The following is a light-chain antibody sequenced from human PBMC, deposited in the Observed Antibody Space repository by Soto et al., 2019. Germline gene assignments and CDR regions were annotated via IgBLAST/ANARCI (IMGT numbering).Light chain of an antibody. Sequence: DIQMTQSPSALSASVGDRVTITCRASESASKWVAWYQQKPGRSPTLLIYKASTLQSGVPSRFSGSGSGTEFTLTISSLQPDDFATYYCQQDYNYPWTFGQGTKVDIK. CDR3: QQDYNYPWT. CDR1: ESASKW. V-gene: IGKV1-5*03. CDR2: KAS. J-gene: IGKJ1*01.